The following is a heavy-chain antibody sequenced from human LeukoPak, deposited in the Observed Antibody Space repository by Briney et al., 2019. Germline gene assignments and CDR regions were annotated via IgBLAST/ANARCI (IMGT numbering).Heavy chain of an antibody. CDR1: GYSVFSYG. CDR2: ISGNNT. J-gene: IGHJ4*02. CDR3: ARDSSSSFDS. D-gene: IGHD2-2*01. Sequence: ASVKVSCKASGYSVFSYGISWVRQAPGQGLEWMGWISGNNTNYAQKFQGRVIMTTDTHTSTAYMELRSLRSDDTAVYYCARDSSSSFDSWGQGTLVTVSS. V-gene: IGHV1-18*01.